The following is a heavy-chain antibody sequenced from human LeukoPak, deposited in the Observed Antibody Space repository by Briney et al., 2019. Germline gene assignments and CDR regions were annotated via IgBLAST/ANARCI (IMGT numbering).Heavy chain of an antibody. Sequence: SETLSLTCTVSGGSISSYYWSWIRQPPGKGLEWIGYIYYSGSTNYNPSLESRVTISVDTSKNQFSLKLSSVTAADTAVYYCARRKSLDYWGQGTLVTVSS. V-gene: IGHV4-59*08. CDR2: IYYSGST. CDR1: GGSISSYY. CDR3: ARRKSLDY. J-gene: IGHJ4*02.